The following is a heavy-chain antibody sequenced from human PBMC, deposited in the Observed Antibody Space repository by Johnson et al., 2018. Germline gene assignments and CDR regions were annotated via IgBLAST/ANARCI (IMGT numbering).Heavy chain of an antibody. J-gene: IGHJ3*02. CDR3: ARELGGERWRGSDAFDI. D-gene: IGHD3-16*01. Sequence: VQLVQSGGGLVQPGRSLRLSCTASGFTFGDYAMSWFRQAPGKGLEWVGFIRNKAYGGTTEYAASVKGRFTISRDDSKSIAYLQMNSLKTEDTAVYYCARELGGERWRGSDAFDIWGQGTMVTVSS. CDR1: GFTFGDYA. CDR2: IRNKAYGGTT. V-gene: IGHV3-49*03.